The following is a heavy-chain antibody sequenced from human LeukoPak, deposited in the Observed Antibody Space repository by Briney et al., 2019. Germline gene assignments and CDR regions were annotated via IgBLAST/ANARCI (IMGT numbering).Heavy chain of an antibody. Sequence: GGSLRLSCTASGFTVSSNYMSWVRQAPGKGLECVSVIYSEGSTYYADSVKGRFTISRDNSKNTLYLQMNSLRAEDTAVYYCAREDTAMATPLDYWGQGTLVTVSS. CDR2: IYSEGST. CDR1: GFTVSSNY. J-gene: IGHJ4*02. V-gene: IGHV3-66*01. CDR3: AREDTAMATPLDY. D-gene: IGHD5-18*01.